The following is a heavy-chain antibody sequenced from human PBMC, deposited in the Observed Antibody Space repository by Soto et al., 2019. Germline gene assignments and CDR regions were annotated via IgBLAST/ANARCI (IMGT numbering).Heavy chain of an antibody. V-gene: IGHV4-39*01. CDR2: IYYSVST. CDR1: GGSISSSSYY. D-gene: IGHD3-22*01. Sequence: PSETLSLTCTVSGGSISSSSYYWGWIRQPPGKGLEWIGSIYYSVSTYYNPSLKSRVTISVGTSKDQFSLKLSSGTAADTAVYYCARVPVLYYYDSSGHLLWGQGTLVTVSS. J-gene: IGHJ4*02. CDR3: ARVPVLYYYDSSGHLL.